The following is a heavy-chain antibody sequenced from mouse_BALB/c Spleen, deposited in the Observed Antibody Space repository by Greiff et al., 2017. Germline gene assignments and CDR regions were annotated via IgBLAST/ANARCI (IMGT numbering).Heavy chain of an antibody. Sequence: DVQLQESGPELVKPGASVKISCKASGYSFTGYFMNWVKQSHGKSLEWIGRINPYNGDTLYNQKFKGKATLTVDKSSSTAHMELLSLTSEDSAVYYCGRGGYGNRYAMDYWGQGTSVTVSS. V-gene: IGHV1-37*01. D-gene: IGHD2-10*02. CDR3: GRGGYGNRYAMDY. CDR2: INPYNGDT. J-gene: IGHJ4*01. CDR1: GYSFTGYF.